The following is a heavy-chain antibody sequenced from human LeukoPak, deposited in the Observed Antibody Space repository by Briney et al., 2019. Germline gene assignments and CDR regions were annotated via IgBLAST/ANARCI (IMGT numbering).Heavy chain of an antibody. J-gene: IGHJ3*02. D-gene: IGHD2-21*02. V-gene: IGHV5-51*01. CDR1: GYSFNTYW. CDR3: ARRQYCSGGDCYSGAFDI. Sequence: GESLKISCKGSGYSFNTYWIAWVRQMPGKGLEWMGIIYPGDSDTRYSPPFQGQVSISADKSINTAYLQWSSLKASDTAIYFCARRQYCSGGDCYSGAFDIWGQGTVVTVSS. CDR2: IYPGDSDT.